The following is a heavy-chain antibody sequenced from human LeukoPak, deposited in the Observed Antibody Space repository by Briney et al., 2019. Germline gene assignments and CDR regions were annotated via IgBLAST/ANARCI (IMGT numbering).Heavy chain of an antibody. CDR1: GYTFTGYY. J-gene: IGHJ4*02. D-gene: IGHD2-15*01. CDR2: INPNSGGT. Sequence: ASVKVSCKASGYTFTGYYMHWGRQAPGQGLKWMGWINPNSGGTNYAQKFQGRDTMTRDTSISTAYMELSRLRSDDTAVYYCARDIYSGTTPNFDYWNQGTLVTVSS. V-gene: IGHV1-2*02. CDR3: ARDIYSGTTPNFDY.